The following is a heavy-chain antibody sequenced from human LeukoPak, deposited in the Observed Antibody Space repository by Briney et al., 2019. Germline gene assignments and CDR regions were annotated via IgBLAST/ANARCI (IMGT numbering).Heavy chain of an antibody. CDR2: ISYDGSHK. J-gene: IGHJ4*02. CDR3: ASQQLAFDY. Sequence: GGSLRLSCAASGFTFSSQGMHWVRQAPDKGLEWVAVISYDGSHKYYADSVKGRFTISRDNSGNTLYLQMNSLRAEDTAVYYCASQQLAFDYWGQGTLVTVSS. CDR1: GFTFSSQG. V-gene: IGHV3-30*03. D-gene: IGHD6-13*01.